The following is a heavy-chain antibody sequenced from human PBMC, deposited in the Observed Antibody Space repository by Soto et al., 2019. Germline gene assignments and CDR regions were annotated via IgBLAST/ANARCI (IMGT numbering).Heavy chain of an antibody. J-gene: IGHJ4*02. CDR3: VYKIVVDTTRAFDY. CDR2: ISFDGSEK. D-gene: IGHD3-22*01. V-gene: IGHV3-30*03. Sequence: QPGGSLRLSCAASGFTFRSSGMHWVRQAPGKGLEWVALISFDGSEKYYGDSVKGRFTVSRDNSKNTLYLQMNSLRAEDSAVYYCVYKIVVDTTRAFDYWGQGTLVTVSS. CDR1: GFTFRSSG.